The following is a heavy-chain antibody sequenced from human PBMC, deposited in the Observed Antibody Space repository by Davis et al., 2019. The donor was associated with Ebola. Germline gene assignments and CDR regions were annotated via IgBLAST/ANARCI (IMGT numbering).Heavy chain of an antibody. CDR1: GGPFIAYY. D-gene: IGHD3-3*01. V-gene: IGHV4-34*01. CDR2: INHSVST. Sequence: SNPLSPTFPLQGGPFIAYYWSWIRQPPGKGLEWIGEINHSVSTTYNPSLNSRVTISVDTSKNQCSLNLSSVTAADTAVYYCAARLLEWLFVSWGQGTLVTVSS. J-gene: IGHJ4*02. CDR3: AARLLEWLFVS.